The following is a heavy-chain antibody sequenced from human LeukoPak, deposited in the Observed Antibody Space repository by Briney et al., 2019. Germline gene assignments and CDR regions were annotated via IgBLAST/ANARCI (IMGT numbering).Heavy chain of an antibody. Sequence: GGSLRLSCAASGFRFSYHDMHWDRQAPGQGLEFVSSIGAAGAHTFYADSVKGRFTISRDNFQSTMYLQMDGLRPEDSAVYYCARELGGTKTGGFDIWGQGTVVPVSS. CDR2: IGAAGAHT. CDR1: GFRFSYHD. J-gene: IGHJ3*02. CDR3: ARELGGTKTGGFDI. V-gene: IGHV3-64*02. D-gene: IGHD1-14*01.